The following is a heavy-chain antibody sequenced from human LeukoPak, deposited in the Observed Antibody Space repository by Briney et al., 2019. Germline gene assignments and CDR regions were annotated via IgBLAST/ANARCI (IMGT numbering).Heavy chain of an antibody. CDR3: ASGYSYGYDY. CDR2: IYYSGST. CDR1: GGSISSSSYY. J-gene: IGHJ4*02. V-gene: IGHV4-39*01. Sequence: SETLSLTCTVSGGSISSSSYYWGWIRQPPGKGLEWIGSIYYSGSTYYNPSLKSRVTISVDTSKNQFSLKLSSVTAADTAVYYCASGYSYGYDYWGQGTLVTVSS. D-gene: IGHD5-18*01.